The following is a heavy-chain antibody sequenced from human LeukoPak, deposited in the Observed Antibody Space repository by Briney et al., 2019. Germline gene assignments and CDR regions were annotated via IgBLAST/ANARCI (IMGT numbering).Heavy chain of an antibody. V-gene: IGHV3-30-3*01. D-gene: IGHD3-10*01. Sequence: SGGSLGLSCAASGFTFRNYVIHRVRQTPGKGPEWVAVTSSDLNVKLYADSVKGRFTISRDNSRSTLYLQMNSLRPEDTAIYYCAREGYYGSGSPPSLYFDYWGQGTLVTVSS. CDR3: AREGYYGSGSPPSLYFDY. CDR1: GFTFRNYV. J-gene: IGHJ4*02. CDR2: TSSDLNVK.